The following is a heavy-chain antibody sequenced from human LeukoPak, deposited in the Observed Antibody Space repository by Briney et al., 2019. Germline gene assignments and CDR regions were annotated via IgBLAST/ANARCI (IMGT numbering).Heavy chain of an antibody. Sequence: SETLSLTCSVSIGSISSSKWWSWVRQSPVKGLEWIGEIYLYGTTNYNPSFTSRVTMSVDRSRNQFSLKLTSVTAADTAVYYCARQSFAPFQVGPETPIESWGQGTLVTVSS. CDR2: IYLYGTT. V-gene: IGHV4-4*02. CDR1: IGSISSSKW. J-gene: IGHJ4*02. D-gene: IGHD1-26*01. CDR3: ARQSFAPFQVGPETPIES.